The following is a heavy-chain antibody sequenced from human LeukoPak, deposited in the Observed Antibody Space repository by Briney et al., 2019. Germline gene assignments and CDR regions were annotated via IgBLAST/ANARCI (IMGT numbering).Heavy chain of an antibody. CDR2: IYTSGST. CDR1: GGSISSGSYY. Sequence: SETLSLTCTVSGGSISSGSYYWSWIRQPAGQGLEWIGRIYTSGSTNYNPSLKSRVTISVDTSKNQFSLKLSSVTAADTAVYYCARTYYYDSSGYYHFDYWGQGTLVTVSS. V-gene: IGHV4-61*02. CDR3: ARTYYYDSSGYYHFDY. D-gene: IGHD3-22*01. J-gene: IGHJ4*02.